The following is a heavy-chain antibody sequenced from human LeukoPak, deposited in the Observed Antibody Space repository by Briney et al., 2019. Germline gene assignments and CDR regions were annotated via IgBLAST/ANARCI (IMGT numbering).Heavy chain of an antibody. V-gene: IGHV3-74*01. Sequence: PGGSLRLSCAASGFIFSNYWMHWVRQAPGKGLVWVSRINTEGSSTNYADSVKGRFTISRDNSKNTLYLQMNSLRAEDTAVYYCASQDRDTSGYYGWFDPWGQGTLVTVSS. CDR2: INTEGSST. J-gene: IGHJ5*02. CDR1: GFIFSNYW. CDR3: ASQDRDTSGYYGWFDP. D-gene: IGHD3-22*01.